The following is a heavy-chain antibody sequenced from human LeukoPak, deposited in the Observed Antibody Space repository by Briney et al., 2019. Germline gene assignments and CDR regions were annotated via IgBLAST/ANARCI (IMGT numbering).Heavy chain of an antibody. V-gene: IGHV4-39*01. CDR3: ARQRVVWGSYRYPAFDY. J-gene: IGHJ4*02. CDR2: IYYSGST. D-gene: IGHD3-16*02. CDR1: GGSISSSSYY. Sequence: SETLSLTCTVSGGSISSSSYYWGWIRQPPGKGLEWIGSIYYSGSTYYNPSLKSRVTISVDTSKNQFSLKLSSVTAADTAVYYFARQRVVWGSYRYPAFDYWGQGTLVTVSS.